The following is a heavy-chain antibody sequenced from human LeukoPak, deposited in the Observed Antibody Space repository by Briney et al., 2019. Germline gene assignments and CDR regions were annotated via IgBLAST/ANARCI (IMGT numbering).Heavy chain of an antibody. CDR3: ARVYCTNGVCVTPFDY. V-gene: IGHV3-21*01. CDR2: ISSRGSYI. CDR1: GFTFSTYS. J-gene: IGHJ4*02. Sequence: PGGSLRLSCAASGFTFSTYSMNWVRQAPGKGLEWVSSISSRGSYIYYADSVKGRFTISRDNAKNSLYLQMNSLRAKDTAVYYCARVYCTNGVCVTPFDYWGQGTLVTVSS. D-gene: IGHD2-8*01.